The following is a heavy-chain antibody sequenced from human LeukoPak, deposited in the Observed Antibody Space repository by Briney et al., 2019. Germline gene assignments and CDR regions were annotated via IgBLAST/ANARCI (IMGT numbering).Heavy chain of an antibody. CDR1: GFTFGSYG. V-gene: IGHV3-33*01. J-gene: IGHJ4*02. CDR2: IWYDGSNK. Sequence: GGSLRLSCAASGFTFGSYGMHWVRQAPGKGLEWVAVIWYDGSNKYYADSVKGRFTISRDNSKNTLYLQMNSLRAEDTAVYYCARRTTVTLIDYWGQGTLVTVSS. CDR3: ARRTTVTLIDY. D-gene: IGHD4-17*01.